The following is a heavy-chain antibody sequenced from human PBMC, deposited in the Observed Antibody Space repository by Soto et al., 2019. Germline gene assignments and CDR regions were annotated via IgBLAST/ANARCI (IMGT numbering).Heavy chain of an antibody. CDR1: GYTFTSYC. CDR2: ISAYNGNT. D-gene: IGHD6-19*01. J-gene: IGHJ4*02. V-gene: IGHV1-18*01. Sequence: ASVNVSCKASGYTFTSYCISWVRQAPGQGLEWMGWISAYNGNTNYAQKLQGRVTMTTDTSTSTAYMELRSLRSDDTAVYYCARAVAGRPFDYWGQGTLVTVSS. CDR3: ARAVAGRPFDY.